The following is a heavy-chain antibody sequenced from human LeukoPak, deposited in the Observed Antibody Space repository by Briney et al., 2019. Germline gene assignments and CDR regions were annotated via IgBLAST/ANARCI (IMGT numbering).Heavy chain of an antibody. J-gene: IGHJ6*02. CDR3: ARDKRDYYYYGMDV. CDR2: ISSSGSTI. CDR1: GFTFSDYY. Sequence: GGSLRLSCAASGFTFSDYYMSWIRQAPGKGLEWVSYISSSGSTIYYADSVKGRFTISRDNAKNSLYLQMNSLRAEDTAVYYCARDKRDYYYYGMDVWGQGTTVTVSS. V-gene: IGHV3-11*04.